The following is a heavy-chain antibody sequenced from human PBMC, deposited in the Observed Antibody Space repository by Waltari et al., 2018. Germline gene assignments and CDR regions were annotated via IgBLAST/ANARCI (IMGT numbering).Heavy chain of an antibody. CDR2: IYYSGST. V-gene: IGHV4-59*01. D-gene: IGHD6-19*01. CDR3: ARDEVVAGTGGFDY. Sequence: QVQLQESGTGRLKPSETLSLTCTVSGGSISSYSWSWLRQPPGKGLEWIWYIYYSGSTNYNPSLKSRVTISVDTSKNQFSLKLSSVTAADTAVYYCARDEVVAGTGGFDYWGQGTLVTVSS. J-gene: IGHJ4*02. CDR1: GGSISSYS.